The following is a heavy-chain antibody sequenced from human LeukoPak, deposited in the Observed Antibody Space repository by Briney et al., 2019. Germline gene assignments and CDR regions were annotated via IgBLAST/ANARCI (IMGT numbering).Heavy chain of an antibody. CDR3: ARDRVGATVNFDY. CDR2: ISSSGSTI. V-gene: IGHV3-48*03. J-gene: IGHJ4*02. CDR1: GFTFSSYE. Sequence: GGSLRLSCAASGFTFSSYEMNWVCQAPGKGLEWVSYISSSGSTIYYADSVKGRFTISRDNAKNSLYLQMNSLRAEDTAVYYCARDRVGATVNFDYWGQGTLVTVSS. D-gene: IGHD1-26*01.